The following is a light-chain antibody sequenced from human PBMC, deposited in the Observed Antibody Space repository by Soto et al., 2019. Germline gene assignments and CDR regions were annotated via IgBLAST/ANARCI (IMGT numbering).Light chain of an antibody. Sequence: QSALTQPASVSGSPGQSITIACTGTSSDIGGYNYVSWYQQHPGKAPKLMIYDVSNRPSGVSNRFSGSKSGNTASLTISGLQAEDEADYYCSSYTSSSFLVVIFGGGTKLTVL. V-gene: IGLV2-14*01. J-gene: IGLJ2*01. CDR1: SSDIGGYNY. CDR2: DVS. CDR3: SSYTSSSFLVVI.